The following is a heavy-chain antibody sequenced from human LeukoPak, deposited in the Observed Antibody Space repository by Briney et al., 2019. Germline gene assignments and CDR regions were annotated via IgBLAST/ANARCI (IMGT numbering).Heavy chain of an antibody. CDR2: IYYSGST. J-gene: IGHJ5*02. V-gene: IGHV4-31*03. Sequence: SQTLSLTCSVSGGSISSGGYYWSWIRQHPGKGLEWIGYIYYSGSTYYNPSLKSRVSISVDTSKNQFSLKLSSVTAADTAVYYCARGDSGGVPNWFDPWGQGTLVTVSS. CDR3: ARGDSGGVPNWFDP. D-gene: IGHD3-16*01. CDR1: GGSISSGGYY.